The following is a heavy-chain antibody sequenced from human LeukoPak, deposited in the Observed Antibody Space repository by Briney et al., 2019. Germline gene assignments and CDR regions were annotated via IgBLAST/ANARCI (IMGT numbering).Heavy chain of an antibody. CDR1: GFTSSSYA. CDR3: SKDRTTSGGAEGY. D-gene: IGHD3-10*01. CDR2: ISGSGGGT. Sequence: AGGSLRLSRAASGFTSSSYAMSWVRQAPGKGLEWVSGISGSGGGTYYADSVKGRFTISRDNSKNTLYLQMNSLRAEDTAIYYCSKDRTTSGGAEGYWGQGTLVTVSA. J-gene: IGHJ4*02. V-gene: IGHV3-23*01.